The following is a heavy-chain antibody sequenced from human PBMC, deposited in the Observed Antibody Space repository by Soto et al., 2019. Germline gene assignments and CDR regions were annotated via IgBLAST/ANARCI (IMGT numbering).Heavy chain of an antibody. Sequence: SETLSLPCTCSVDSSISSSYYWGWIRQPPGKGLEWIGDIYYSGTTHYNPSLKSRVTISIDTSKNQFSLHLRSVTAADTAVYYCARLKGAFFITTYNWFDPWGQGTPVTVSS. CDR3: ARLKGAFFITTYNWFDP. V-gene: IGHV4-39*01. D-gene: IGHD3-22*01. J-gene: IGHJ5*02. CDR1: VDSSISSSYY. CDR2: IYYSGTT.